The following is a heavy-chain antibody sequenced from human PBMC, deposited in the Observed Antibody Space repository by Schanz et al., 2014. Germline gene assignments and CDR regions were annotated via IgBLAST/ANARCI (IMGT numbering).Heavy chain of an antibody. CDR1: GFTFSSYS. Sequence: VQLVESGGGLVQPGGSLRLSCAASGFTFSSYSMNWVRQAPGKGLEWVSYISSSSSTRYYADSVKGRFTISRDNAKNSLFLQMNSLRAEDTAVYYCARDFLLEQLCYSHYCYAMDVWGHGATVTVSS. J-gene: IGHJ6*02. CDR2: ISSSSSTR. V-gene: IGHV3-48*01. D-gene: IGHD2-15*01. CDR3: ARDFLLEQLCYSHYCYAMDV.